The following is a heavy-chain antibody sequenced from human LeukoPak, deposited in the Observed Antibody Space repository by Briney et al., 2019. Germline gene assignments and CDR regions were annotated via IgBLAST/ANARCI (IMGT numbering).Heavy chain of an antibody. CDR2: IYYSGST. J-gene: IGHJ3*02. Sequence: SETLSLTCTVSGGSISSYYWSWIRQPPGKGLEWIGCIYYSGSTNYNPSLKSRVTISVDTSKNQFSLKLSSVTAADTAVYYCARVIGYCSSTSCYRNNDAFDIWGQGTMVTVSS. D-gene: IGHD2-2*01. CDR1: GGSISSYY. CDR3: ARVIGYCSSTSCYRNNDAFDI. V-gene: IGHV4-59*01.